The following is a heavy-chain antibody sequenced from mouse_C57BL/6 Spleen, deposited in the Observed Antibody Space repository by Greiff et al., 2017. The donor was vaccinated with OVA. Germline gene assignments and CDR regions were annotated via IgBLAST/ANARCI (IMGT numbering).Heavy chain of an antibody. V-gene: IGHV1-82*01. CDR1: GYAFSSSW. CDR2: IYPGDGDT. CDR3: AVYYYGSSPFAY. Sequence: VQLQESGPELVKPGASVKISCKASGYAFSSSWMNWVKQRPGKGLEWIGRIYPGDGDTNYNGKFKGKATLTADKSSSTAYMQLSSLTSEDSAVDFCAVYYYGSSPFAYWGQGTLVTVSA. D-gene: IGHD1-1*01. J-gene: IGHJ3*01.